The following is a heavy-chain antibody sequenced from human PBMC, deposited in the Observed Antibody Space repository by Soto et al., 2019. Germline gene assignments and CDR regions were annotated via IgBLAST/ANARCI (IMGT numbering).Heavy chain of an antibody. CDR3: AREGPTVQDAFDI. CDR2: IYYSGST. CDR1: GGSISSYY. D-gene: IGHD2-21*02. V-gene: IGHV4-59*01. J-gene: IGHJ3*02. Sequence: SETLSLTCTVSGGSISSYYWSWIRQPPGKGLEWIGYIYYSGSTNYNPSLKSRVTISVDTSKNQFSLKLSSVTAADTAVYYCAREGPTVQDAFDIWGQGKMVTVSS.